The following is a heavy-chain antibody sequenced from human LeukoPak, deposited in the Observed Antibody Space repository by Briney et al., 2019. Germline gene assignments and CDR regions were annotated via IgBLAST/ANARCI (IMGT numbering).Heavy chain of an antibody. CDR1: GFTFSRYG. V-gene: IGHV3-48*02. CDR2: ISGSTRTI. J-gene: IGHJ6*03. D-gene: IGHD5-24*01. Sequence: GGSLRLSCAASGFTFSRYGMNWVRQAPGKGLEWVSYISGSTRTIYDADSVKGRFTISRDNAKSSLYLQMNSLRDEDTAVYYCARDPLRWLQNNYYYYYMDVWGKGTTVTVSS. CDR3: ARDPLRWLQNNYYYYYMDV.